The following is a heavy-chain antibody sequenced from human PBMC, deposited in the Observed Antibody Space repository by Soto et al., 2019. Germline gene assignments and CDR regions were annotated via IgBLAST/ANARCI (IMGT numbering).Heavy chain of an antibody. Sequence: EVQLVESGGVSVQPGGSLRLSCAASGFSLSNYWMHWVRQAPGQGLVWVSRINIDGSTTTYADSVKGRFTISRDNAKNTLYLQMNSLRDEDTAVYYCVRIRRGDGYTFVYWGQGTLVTVSS. V-gene: IGHV3-74*01. D-gene: IGHD5-12*01. CDR2: INIDGSTT. J-gene: IGHJ4*02. CDR1: GFSLSNYW. CDR3: VRIRRGDGYTFVY.